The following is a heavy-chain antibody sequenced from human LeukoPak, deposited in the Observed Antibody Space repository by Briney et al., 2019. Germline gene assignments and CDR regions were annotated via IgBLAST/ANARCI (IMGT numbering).Heavy chain of an antibody. CDR1: GGSIDTYY. J-gene: IGHJ6*03. CDR2: VFHTGST. CDR3: ARGLNYYGSGSYYFYYYYMDV. V-gene: IGHV4-59*12. D-gene: IGHD3-10*01. Sequence: SETLSLTCTVSGGSIDTYYWNWIRQPPGKGLEWIGYVFHTGSTNYNPSLKSRVTISVDTSKNQFSLKLSSVTAADTAIYYCARGLNYYGSGSYYFYYYYMDVWGKGTTVTVSS.